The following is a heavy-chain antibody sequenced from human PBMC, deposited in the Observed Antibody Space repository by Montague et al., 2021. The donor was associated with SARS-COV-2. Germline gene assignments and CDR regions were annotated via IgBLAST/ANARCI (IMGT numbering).Heavy chain of an antibody. Sequence: SRRLSLSASGFTFSSYWMHWVRQAPGRGLVWVSRINSDGSSTSYADSVKGRFTISRDNAKNTLYLQMNSLRAEDTAVYYCARDIVAPYYFDYWGQGTLVTVSS. V-gene: IGHV3-74*01. CDR2: INSDGSST. D-gene: IGHD5-12*01. CDR1: GFTFSSYW. CDR3: ARDIVAPYYFDY. J-gene: IGHJ4*02.